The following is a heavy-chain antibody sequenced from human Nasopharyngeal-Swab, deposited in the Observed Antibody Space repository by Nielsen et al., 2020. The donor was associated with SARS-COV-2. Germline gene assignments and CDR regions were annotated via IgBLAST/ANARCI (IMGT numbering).Heavy chain of an antibody. Sequence: GESLKISCAASGFTFSSYAVSWVRQAPGKGLEWVSAISGSGGSTYYADSVKGRFTISRDNSKNTLYLQMNSLRAEDTAVYYCAKAPAAYYDILIGYYYYGMDVWGQGTTVTVSS. J-gene: IGHJ6*02. CDR2: ISGSGGST. CDR1: GFTFSSYA. V-gene: IGHV3-23*01. CDR3: AKAPAAYYDILIGYYYYGMDV. D-gene: IGHD3-9*01.